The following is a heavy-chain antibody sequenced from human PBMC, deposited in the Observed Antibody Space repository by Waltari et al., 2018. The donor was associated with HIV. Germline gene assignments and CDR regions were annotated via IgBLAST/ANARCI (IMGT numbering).Heavy chain of an antibody. CDR1: GYTFTSCD. Sequence: QVQLVQSGAEVKKPGASVKVSCQASGYTFTSCDITWVPQAMGQGLEWMGWMNPNSGNTGYAQKFQGRVTMTRNTSISTAYMELSSLRSEDTAVYYCARSSITGTSGGGMDVWGQGTTVTVSS. V-gene: IGHV1-8*01. CDR2: MNPNSGNT. CDR3: ARSSITGTSGGGMDV. D-gene: IGHD1-7*01. J-gene: IGHJ6*02.